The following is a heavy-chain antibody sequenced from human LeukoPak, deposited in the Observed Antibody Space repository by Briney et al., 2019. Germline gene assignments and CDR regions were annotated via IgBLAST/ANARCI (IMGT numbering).Heavy chain of an antibody. CDR3: ASRGAYYFNY. D-gene: IGHD3-10*01. CDR2: ISGSGGNT. CDR1: GLTFSSSA. J-gene: IGHJ4*02. V-gene: IGHV3-23*01. Sequence: GGPLRLSCAASGLTFSSSAMSWVRQAPGKGLEWLSAISGSGGNTYYADSVKGRFTISRDNSKNTLYLQVNSLRAEDTAAYYCASRGAYYFNYWGQGTLVTVSS.